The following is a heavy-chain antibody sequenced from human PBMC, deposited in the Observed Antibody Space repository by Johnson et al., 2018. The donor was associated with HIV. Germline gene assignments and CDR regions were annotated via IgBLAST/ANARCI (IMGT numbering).Heavy chain of an antibody. Sequence: VQLVESGGGLVPPGGSLRLSCAASGFTFGSYSMSWVRQAPGKGLEWVAKIKEDGNYKHYVDSVKGRFTISRDNAKNSMYLQMNSLRADDTAVYYCARESPGYAFDIWGQGTMVTVSS. J-gene: IGHJ3*02. V-gene: IGHV3-7*01. CDR3: ARESPGYAFDI. CDR2: IKEDGNYK. D-gene: IGHD1-1*01. CDR1: GFTFGSYS.